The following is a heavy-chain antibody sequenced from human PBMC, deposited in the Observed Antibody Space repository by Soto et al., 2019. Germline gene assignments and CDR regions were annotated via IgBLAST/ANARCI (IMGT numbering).Heavy chain of an antibody. CDR2: IYYSGST. V-gene: IGHV4-61*01. CDR3: AREVWSKGSMGPVDY. J-gene: IGHJ4*02. Sequence: SETLSLTCTVSGGSVSSGSYYWSWIRQPPGKGLEWIGYIYYSGSTNYNPSLKSRVAISVDTSKNQFSLKLSSVTAADTAVYYCAREVWSKGSMGPVDYWGQGTLVTVSS. D-gene: IGHD2-8*01. CDR1: GGSVSSGSYY.